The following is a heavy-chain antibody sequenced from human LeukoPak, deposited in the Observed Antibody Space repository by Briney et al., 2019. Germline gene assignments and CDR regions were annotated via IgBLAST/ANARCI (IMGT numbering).Heavy chain of an antibody. Sequence: ASETLSLTCAVYGGSFTDYYWSWIRRPPGKGLEWVAEINHSGYTNYNPSLKSRVSVSVDTSKNQFSLKLSSVTAADTAVYYCALGYCGGGSCYAREYFQHWGQGTLVTVSS. CDR2: INHSGYT. D-gene: IGHD2-15*01. CDR1: GGSFTDYY. CDR3: ALGYCGGGSCYAREYFQH. J-gene: IGHJ1*01. V-gene: IGHV4-34*01.